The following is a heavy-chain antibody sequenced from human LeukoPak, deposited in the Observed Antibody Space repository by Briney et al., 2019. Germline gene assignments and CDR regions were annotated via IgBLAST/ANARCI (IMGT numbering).Heavy chain of an antibody. CDR1: GFTFDDYG. Sequence: GGSLRLSCAASGFTFDDYGMSWVRQAPGKGLEWVAFIRYDGSNKYYADSVKGRFTISRDNSKNTLYLQMNSLRAEDTAVYYCARKYWFDPWGQGTLVTVSS. V-gene: IGHV3-30*02. CDR2: IRYDGSNK. J-gene: IGHJ5*02. CDR3: ARKYWFDP.